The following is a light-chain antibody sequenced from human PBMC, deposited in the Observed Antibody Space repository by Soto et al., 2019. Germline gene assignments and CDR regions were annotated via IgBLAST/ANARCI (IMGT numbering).Light chain of an antibody. V-gene: IGLV1-40*01. J-gene: IGLJ2*01. CDR2: DNT. CDR3: QSYDTGLSASV. Sequence: QSVLTQPPSVFGAPGQRVTISCTGSRSNIGAGYAVHWYQQLPGTAPKLLIYDNTNRPSGVPDRFSASESGTSASLAITGLQSEDEADYYCQSYDTGLSASVFGGGTQLTVL. CDR1: RSNIGAGYA.